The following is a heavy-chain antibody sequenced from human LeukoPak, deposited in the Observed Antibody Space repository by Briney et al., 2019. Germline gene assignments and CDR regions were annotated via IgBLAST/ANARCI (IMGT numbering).Heavy chain of an antibody. CDR1: GGSISSYY. D-gene: IGHD3-10*01. Sequence: SEALSLTCTVSGGSISSYYWSWIRQPAGKGLEWIGRIYTSGSTNYNPSLKSRVTMSVDTSKNQFSLKLSSVTAADTAVYYCARVSWSMVRGVTTSDYYFDYWGQGTLVTVSS. CDR2: IYTSGST. V-gene: IGHV4-4*07. J-gene: IGHJ4*02. CDR3: ARVSWSMVRGVTTSDYYFDY.